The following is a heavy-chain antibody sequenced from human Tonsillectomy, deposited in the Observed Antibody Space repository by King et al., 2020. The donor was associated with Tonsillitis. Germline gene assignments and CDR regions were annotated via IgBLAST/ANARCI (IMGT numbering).Heavy chain of an antibody. Sequence: VQLVESGGGLVQPGGSLRLSCAASGFTFGSCAMNWVRQAPGKGLEWVSAVSGSGGGTCYADSVRGRFTITRDNSKNTLYLEMNSRRVEDTAVYYCAKAVNNGDYVCWYFDLWGRGTLVSVSS. CDR3: AKAVNNGDYVCWYFDL. D-gene: IGHD4-17*01. CDR2: VSGSGGGT. V-gene: IGHV3-23*04. J-gene: IGHJ2*01. CDR1: GFTFGSCA.